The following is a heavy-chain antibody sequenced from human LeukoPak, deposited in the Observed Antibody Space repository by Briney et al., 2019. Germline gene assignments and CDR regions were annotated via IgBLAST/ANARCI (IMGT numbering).Heavy chain of an antibody. J-gene: IGHJ4*02. D-gene: IGHD1-26*01. CDR3: ARESSNTGRGIDY. V-gene: IGHV1-18*01. CDR1: AYTFTSYS. Sequence: ASVKLCFKASAYTFTSYSISWVRQAPGPGLEWMGWISAYNGNTNYAQKLQGRVTMTTDTSTSTAYMELRSLRSDDTAVYYCARESSNTGRGIDYWGQGTLVTVSS. CDR2: ISAYNGNT.